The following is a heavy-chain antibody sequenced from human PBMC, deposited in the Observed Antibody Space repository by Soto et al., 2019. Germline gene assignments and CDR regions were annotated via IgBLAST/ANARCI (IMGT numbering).Heavy chain of an antibody. CDR3: ARRWGPVFDY. CDR1: GGSISSYY. J-gene: IGHJ4*02. V-gene: IGHV4-59*08. D-gene: IGHD3-16*01. CDR2: IYYSGST. Sequence: QVQLQESGPGPVKPSETLSLTCTVSGGSISSYYWSWIRQPPGKGLEWIGYIYYSGSTNYNPSLKSRVSMAGETSDNQSSLKLVSGTSAGTAVYCCARRWGPVFDYWGQGTLVTVSS.